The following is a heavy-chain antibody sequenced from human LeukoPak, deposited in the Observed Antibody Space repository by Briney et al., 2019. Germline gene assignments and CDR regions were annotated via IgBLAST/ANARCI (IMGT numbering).Heavy chain of an antibody. CDR2: INPNSGGT. CDR1: GYTFTGYY. J-gene: IGHJ6*02. CDR3: ARENTVNYYYGMDV. Sequence: VASVKVSCKASGYTFTGYYMHWVRQAPGQGLEWMGWINPNSGGTNYAQKFQGRVTMTRDTSISTAYMELRRLSSDDTAVYYCARENTVNYYYGMDVWGQGTTVTVSS. V-gene: IGHV1-2*02. D-gene: IGHD4-17*01.